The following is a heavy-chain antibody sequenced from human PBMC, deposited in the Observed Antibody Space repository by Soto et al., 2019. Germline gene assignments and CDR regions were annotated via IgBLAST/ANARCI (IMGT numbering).Heavy chain of an antibody. D-gene: IGHD1-20*01. CDR1: GGSISSYY. Sequence: ETLSLTCTVSGGSISSYYWSWVRQAPGKGLEWVSLISVPGGSANYADSVRGRFTISIDNSKNTVYLQMNSLRAEDTAVYYCGGHWYNYWGQGTLVTVSS. CDR3: GGHWYNY. CDR2: ISVPGGSA. V-gene: IGHV3-23*01. J-gene: IGHJ4*02.